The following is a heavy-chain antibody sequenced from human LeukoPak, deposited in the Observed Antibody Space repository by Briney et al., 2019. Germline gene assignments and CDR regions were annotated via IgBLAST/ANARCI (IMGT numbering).Heavy chain of an antibody. CDR1: GGSISSGGYS. V-gene: IGHV4-30-2*01. D-gene: IGHD3-22*01. Sequence: SETLSLTCAVSGGSISSGGYSWSWIRQPPGKGLEWIGYIYHSGSTYYNPSLKSRVTISVDRSKNQFSLKLSSVTAADTAVYYCARCSTVGSYYYDSSGSDAFDIWGQGTMVTVSS. CDR3: ARCSTVGSYYYDSSGSDAFDI. J-gene: IGHJ3*02. CDR2: IYHSGST.